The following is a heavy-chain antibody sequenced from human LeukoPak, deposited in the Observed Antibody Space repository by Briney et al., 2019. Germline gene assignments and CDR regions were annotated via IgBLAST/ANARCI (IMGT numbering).Heavy chain of an antibody. CDR1: GGSISSSSYY. J-gene: IGHJ5*02. V-gene: IGHV4-39*07. D-gene: IGHD2-2*01. CDR2: IYYSGST. Sequence: SETLSLTCTVSGGSISSSSYYWGWIRQPPGKGLEWIGSIYYSGSTYYNPSLKSRVTISVDTSKNQFSLKLSSVTAADTAVYYCAREDCSSTSCYAGNWFDPWGQGTLVTVSS. CDR3: AREDCSSTSCYAGNWFDP.